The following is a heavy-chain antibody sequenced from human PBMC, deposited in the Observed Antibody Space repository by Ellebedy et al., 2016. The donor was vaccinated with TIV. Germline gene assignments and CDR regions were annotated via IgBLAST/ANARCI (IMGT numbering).Heavy chain of an antibody. V-gene: IGHV3-7*03. J-gene: IGHJ4*02. Sequence: PGGSLRLSCAASGFTFSNNYMSWVRQAPGKGLEWVANLKQDGTEKYYVDSVKGRFTISRDNAKNSLYLQMNSLRDEDTAVYYCARDKDFWSGYFCDYWGQGTLVAVSS. D-gene: IGHD3-3*01. CDR3: ARDKDFWSGYFCDY. CDR2: LKQDGTEK. CDR1: GFTFSNNY.